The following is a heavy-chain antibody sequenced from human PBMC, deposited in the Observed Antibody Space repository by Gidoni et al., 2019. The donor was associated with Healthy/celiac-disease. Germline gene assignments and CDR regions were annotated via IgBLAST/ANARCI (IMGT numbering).Heavy chain of an antibody. CDR1: GGTFSSYA. CDR2: IIPIFGTA. Sequence: QVQLVQSGAEVKKPGSSVKVYCKASGGTFSSYAISWVRQAPGQGLEWMGGIIPIFGTANYAQKCQGRVTITADESTSTAYMELSSLRSEDTAVYYCARKGDYGLPYYYYYGMDVWGQGTTVTVSS. J-gene: IGHJ6*02. CDR3: ARKGDYGLPYYYYYGMDV. V-gene: IGHV1-69*01. D-gene: IGHD4-17*01.